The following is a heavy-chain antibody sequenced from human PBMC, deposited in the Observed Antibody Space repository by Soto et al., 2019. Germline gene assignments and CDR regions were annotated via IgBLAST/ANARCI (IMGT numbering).Heavy chain of an antibody. J-gene: IGHJ4*02. CDR2: IYYSGST. Sequence: SETLSLTCTVSGGSISSYYWSWIRQPPGKGLEWIGYIYYSGSTNYNPSLKSRVTISVDTSKNQFSLKLSSVTAADTAVYYCARAPTATMVRGDLGYFDYWGQGTLVTVSS. CDR1: GGSISSYY. D-gene: IGHD3-10*01. CDR3: ARAPTATMVRGDLGYFDY. V-gene: IGHV4-59*12.